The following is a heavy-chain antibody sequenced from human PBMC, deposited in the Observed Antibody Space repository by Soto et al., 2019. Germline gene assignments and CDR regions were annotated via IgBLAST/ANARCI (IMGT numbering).Heavy chain of an antibody. CDR3: ARRGAGYNCDY. J-gene: IGHJ4*02. D-gene: IGHD5-12*01. CDR1: GYSFPGFW. Sequence: GESLKISCGASGYSFPGFWIGWVRQMPGKGLEWMGVIFPADSDTRYSPSFQGQVTISADKSISTAYLEWSSLKASDTAMYYCARRGAGYNCDYWGQGTLVTVSS. V-gene: IGHV5-51*01. CDR2: IFPADSDT.